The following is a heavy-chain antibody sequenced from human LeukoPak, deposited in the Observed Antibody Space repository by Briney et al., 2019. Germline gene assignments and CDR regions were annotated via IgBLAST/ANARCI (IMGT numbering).Heavy chain of an antibody. CDR3: AKGSGGSGTYVSSDM. V-gene: IGHV3-23*05. CDR1: GFTFSSFG. CDR2: ISISGITT. J-gene: IGHJ3*02. Sequence: GGSLRLSCAASGFTFSSFGMSWVRQAPGKGLEWVSIISISGITTHYADSVRGRFTISRDNSKSISYLHMNSLRAEDTALYYCAKGSGGSGTYVSSDMWGQGTMVTVSS. D-gene: IGHD2-15*01.